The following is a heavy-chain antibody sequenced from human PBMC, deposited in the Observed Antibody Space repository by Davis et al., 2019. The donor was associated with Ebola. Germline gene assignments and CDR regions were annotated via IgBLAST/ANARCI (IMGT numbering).Heavy chain of an antibody. J-gene: IGHJ4*02. V-gene: IGHV1-46*01. CDR2: INPNDGRT. CDR1: GYTFSNYY. Sequence: AASVKVSCKASGYTFSNYYMHWVRQAPGQGLEWMGMINPNDGRTIYAQKFQGRVTVTRDTSTTTVYMDLSSLRSEDTAVYYCARRLGVSKDTRHDHWGQGTLVTVSS. CDR3: ARRLGVSKDTRHDH. D-gene: IGHD2-15*01.